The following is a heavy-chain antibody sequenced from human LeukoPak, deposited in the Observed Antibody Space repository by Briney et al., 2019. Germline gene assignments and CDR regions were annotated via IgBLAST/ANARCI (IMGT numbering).Heavy chain of an antibody. CDR2: ITSSTIYI. CDR3: AKDQDCSSTSCYNAFDI. Sequence: RGSLRLSCAASGLTFSSYTMNWVRQGPGKGLEWVSSITSSTIYIYYADSVKGRFTMSRDNAKNSLYLRMNSLRAEDTAVYYCAKDQDCSSTSCYNAFDIWGQGTMVGVSS. CDR1: GLTFSSYT. J-gene: IGHJ3*02. D-gene: IGHD2-2*02. V-gene: IGHV3-21*01.